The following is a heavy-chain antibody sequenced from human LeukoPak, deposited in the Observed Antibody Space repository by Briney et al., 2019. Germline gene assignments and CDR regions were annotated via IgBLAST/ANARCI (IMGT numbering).Heavy chain of an antibody. CDR2: IYYSGST. CDR3: ARRSSSWYYFDY. CDR1: GVSISSYY. D-gene: IGHD6-13*01. J-gene: IGHJ4*02. V-gene: IGHV4-59*08. Sequence: PSETLSLTCTVSGVSISSYYWSWLQQPPGKGLEGIGYIYYSGSTNYNPSLKSRVTISVDTSKNQFSLKLSSVTAADTAVYYCARRSSSWYYFDYWGQGTLVTVSS.